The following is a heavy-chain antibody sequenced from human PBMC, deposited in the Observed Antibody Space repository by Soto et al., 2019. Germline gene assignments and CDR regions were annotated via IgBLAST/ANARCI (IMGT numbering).Heavy chain of an antibody. J-gene: IGHJ4*02. CDR3: AKDGPPPDWGSF. V-gene: IGHV3-30*18. CDR1: GFTFSSYG. D-gene: IGHD7-27*01. Sequence: QVQLVESGGGVVQPGRSLGLSCAASGFTFSSYGMHWVRQAPGKGLEWVTVISDDGSNKYYADSVKGRFTISRDNSKNTLYLQMNSLRAGATAVYYCAKDGPPPDWGSFWGRGTLVTVSS. CDR2: ISDDGSNK.